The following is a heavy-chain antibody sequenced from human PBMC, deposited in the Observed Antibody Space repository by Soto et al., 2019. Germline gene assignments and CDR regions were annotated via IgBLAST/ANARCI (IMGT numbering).Heavy chain of an antibody. V-gene: IGHV4-39*02. CDR1: GGSISSSSNH. CDR3: ARDFRRGFSYGYIGYFDY. D-gene: IGHD5-18*01. J-gene: IGHJ4*02. Sequence: PSETLSLTCTVSGGSISSSSNHWGWIRQPPGKGLEWIGNIYYSENTYYNQSLKSRVTISVDTSKNHLSLRLSSVTAADTAFYYCARDFRRGFSYGYIGYFDYWVQGTLVTVSS. CDR2: IYYSENT.